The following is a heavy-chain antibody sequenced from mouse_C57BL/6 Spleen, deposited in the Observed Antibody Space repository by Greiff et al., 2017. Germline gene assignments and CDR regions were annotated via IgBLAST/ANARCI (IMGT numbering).Heavy chain of an antibody. CDR1: GYTFTSYW. Sequence: EVQLQQSGTVLARPGASVKMSCKTSGYTFTSYWMHWVKQRPGQGLEWIGAIYPGNSDTSYNQKFKGKAKLTAVTSDSTAYMELSSLTNEDSAVYYCIGLGEDFDVWGQGTTLTVSS. CDR2: IYPGNSDT. CDR3: IGLGEDFDV. V-gene: IGHV1-5*01. J-gene: IGHJ2*01. D-gene: IGHD3-1*01.